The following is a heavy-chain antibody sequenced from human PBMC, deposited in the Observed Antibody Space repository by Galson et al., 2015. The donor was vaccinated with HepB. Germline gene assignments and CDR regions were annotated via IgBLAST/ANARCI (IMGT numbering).Heavy chain of an antibody. D-gene: IGHD6-25*01. CDR3: ARAALGWFDP. CDR2: ISSSSTTI. CDR1: TFIFSTYS. Sequence: SLRLSCAASTFIFSTYSMNWVRQAPGKGLEWISYISSSSTTIYYADSVKGRFTISRDTAKKSLYLQMNSLRADDTAVYYCARAALGWFDPWGQGTLVTVSS. J-gene: IGHJ5*02. V-gene: IGHV3-48*04.